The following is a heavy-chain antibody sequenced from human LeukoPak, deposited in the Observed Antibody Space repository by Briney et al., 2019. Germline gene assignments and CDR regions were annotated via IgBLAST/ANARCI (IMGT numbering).Heavy chain of an antibody. J-gene: IGHJ4*02. CDR1: GGSISSYY. Sequence: PSETLSLTCTVSGGSISSYYWSWIRQPPGKGLEWIGYIYYSGSTNYNPSLKSRVTISVDTSKNQFSLKLSSVTAADTAVYYCARTNYCGSTSRRYFDYWGQGTLATVSS. V-gene: IGHV4-59*01. CDR2: IYYSGST. D-gene: IGHD2-2*01. CDR3: ARTNYCGSTSRRYFDY.